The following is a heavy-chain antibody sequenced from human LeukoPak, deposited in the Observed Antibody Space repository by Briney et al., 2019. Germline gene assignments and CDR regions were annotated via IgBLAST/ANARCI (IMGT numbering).Heavy chain of an antibody. CDR1: GFTFSSYA. V-gene: IGHV3-21*01. D-gene: IGHD5-12*01. CDR2: IGSSSTDR. CDR3: ATDSKVATIKAPDY. J-gene: IGHJ4*02. Sequence: GGSLRLSCAASGFTFSSYAMNWVRQAPGKGREWVSSIGSSSTDRYYADSVTGRSTIPRDNAKNSLYLQMNSLRAEDTAVYYCATDSKVATIKAPDYWGRGTLVTVSS.